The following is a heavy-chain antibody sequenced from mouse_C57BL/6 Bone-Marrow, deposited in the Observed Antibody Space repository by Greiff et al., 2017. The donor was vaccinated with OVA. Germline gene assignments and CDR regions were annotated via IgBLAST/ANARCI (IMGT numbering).Heavy chain of an antibody. CDR2: INPGSGGT. D-gene: IGHD1-1*01. J-gene: IGHJ1*03. V-gene: IGHV1-54*01. Sequence: QVQLQQSGAELVRPGTSVKVSCKASGYAFTNYLIEWIKQRPGQGLEWIGVINPGSGGTNYNEKFKGKATLTADKSSSTAYMQLSSLTSEDSAVYFCARVTTVEDWYFDVWGTGTTVTVSS. CDR3: ARVTTVEDWYFDV. CDR1: GYAFTNYL.